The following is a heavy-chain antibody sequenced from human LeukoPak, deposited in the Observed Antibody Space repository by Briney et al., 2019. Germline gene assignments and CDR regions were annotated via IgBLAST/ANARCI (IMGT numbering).Heavy chain of an antibody. CDR2: VSGSGAHT. CDR1: GFTFSSYA. V-gene: IGHV3-23*01. J-gene: IGHJ4*02. CDR3: ARDLNYDSSGYPDY. D-gene: IGHD3-22*01. Sequence: GGSLRLSCAASGFTFSSYAMTWVRQAPGKGLQWVSAVSGSGAHTYYADSVKGRFTISRDNSKNTLYLQMNSLRAEDTAVYYCARDLNYDSSGYPDYWGQGTLVTVSS.